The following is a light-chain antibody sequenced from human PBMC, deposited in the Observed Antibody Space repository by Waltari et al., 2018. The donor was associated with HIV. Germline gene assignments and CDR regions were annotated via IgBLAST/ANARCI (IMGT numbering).Light chain of an antibody. J-gene: IGLJ2*01. CDR3: CSYAGSYTHVV. CDR2: DVS. V-gene: IGLV2-11*01. CDR1: SSDVGGYNY. Sequence: QSALTQPRSVSGSPGQSVTISCTGTSSDVGGYNYVSWYQQHPGKAPKLMIYDVSQRPSGVPDRCSGSESGNTASLTSSGLQAEDEADYYCCSYAGSYTHVVFGGGTKLTVL.